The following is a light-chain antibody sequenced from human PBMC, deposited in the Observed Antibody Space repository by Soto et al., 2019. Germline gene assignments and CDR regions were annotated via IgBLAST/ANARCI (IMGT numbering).Light chain of an antibody. CDR3: SSYTSSSTKV. CDR2: EVS. Sequence: QSALTQPPSVSGSPGQSITISCTGTSSDIGAYNYVSWYQHHPGKAPKLMIHEVSNRPSGVSNRFSGSKSGNTASLTISGLQAEDEADYYCSSYTSSSTKVFGGGTQLTVL. V-gene: IGLV2-14*01. J-gene: IGLJ3*02. CDR1: SSDIGAYNY.